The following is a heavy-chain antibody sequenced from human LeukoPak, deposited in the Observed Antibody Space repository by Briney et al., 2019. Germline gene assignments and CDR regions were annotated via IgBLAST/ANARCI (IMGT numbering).Heavy chain of an antibody. Sequence: LRVLVKVSCKASGYTFTSYDINWVRQATGQGLEWMGWMNPNSGNTGYAQKFQGRVTMTRNTSISTAYMELSSLRSEDTAVYYCARDVGCSGGYCYSGINWFDPWGQGTLVTVSS. D-gene: IGHD2-15*01. CDR3: ARDVGCSGGYCYSGINWFDP. CDR2: MNPNSGNT. J-gene: IGHJ5*02. CDR1: GYTFTSYD. V-gene: IGHV1-8*01.